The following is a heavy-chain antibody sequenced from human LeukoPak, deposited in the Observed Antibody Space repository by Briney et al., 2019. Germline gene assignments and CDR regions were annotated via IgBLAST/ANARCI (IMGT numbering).Heavy chain of an antibody. J-gene: IGHJ5*02. CDR2: IHSDGGA. D-gene: IGHD3-10*01. CDR3: ASSNLGSLGQFDP. V-gene: IGHV4-59*01. Sequence: SETLSLTCTVSGGSISNYYWSWIRQPPGKGLEWIGFIHSDGGANYNASLNSRATISRDTSRSQVSLKLTSVTAADTAVYYCASSNLGSLGQFDPWGQGTLVTVSS. CDR1: GGSISNYY.